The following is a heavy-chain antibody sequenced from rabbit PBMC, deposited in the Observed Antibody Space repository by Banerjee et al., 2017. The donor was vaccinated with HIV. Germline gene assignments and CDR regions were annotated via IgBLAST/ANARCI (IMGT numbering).Heavy chain of an antibody. V-gene: IGHV1S45*01. Sequence: QEQLEESGGDLVKPEGSLALTCKASGFTLSSYWMCWVRQAPGKGLEWIACIYTGSSGSTYSATWAKGRFTISKTSSTTVTLQMTSLTVADTATYFCARDAGTSFSTYGMDLWGQGTLVTVS. CDR3: ARDAGTSFSTYGMDL. CDR2: IYTGSSGST. CDR1: GFTLSSYW. D-gene: IGHD8-1*01. J-gene: IGHJ3*01.